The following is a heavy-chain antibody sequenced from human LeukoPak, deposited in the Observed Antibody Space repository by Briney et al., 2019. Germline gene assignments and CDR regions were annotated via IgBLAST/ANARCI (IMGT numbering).Heavy chain of an antibody. D-gene: IGHD5-18*01. CDR3: ARDRIQLWSHDY. CDR1: GFTFSSYW. V-gene: IGHV3-7*04. CDR2: IKPDGSEK. Sequence: GGSLRLSCAASGFTFSSYWMSWVRQAPGKGLEWVANIKPDGSEKYYVDSVKGRFTISRDNAKNSLYLQMNGLRAEDTAVYYCARDRIQLWSHDYWGQGTLVTVSS. J-gene: IGHJ4*02.